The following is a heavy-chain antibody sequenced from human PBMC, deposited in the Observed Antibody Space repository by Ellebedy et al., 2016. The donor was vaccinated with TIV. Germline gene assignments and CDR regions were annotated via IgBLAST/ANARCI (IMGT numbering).Heavy chain of an antibody. D-gene: IGHD5-24*01. J-gene: IGHJ4*02. Sequence: MPSETLSLTCTVSGGSISSGDYYWGWIRQPPGKGLEWIGYIYYSENTYHNPSLKSRVTISVDTSKNQFSLKLSSVTAADTAVYYCARGGDGYIHYWGQGTLVTVSS. CDR2: IYYSENT. CDR3: ARGGDGYIHY. V-gene: IGHV4-30-4*01. CDR1: GGSISSGDYY.